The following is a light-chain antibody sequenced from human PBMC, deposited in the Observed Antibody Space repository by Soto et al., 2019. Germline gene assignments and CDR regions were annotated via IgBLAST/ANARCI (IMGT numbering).Light chain of an antibody. CDR2: EDT. V-gene: IGLV2-23*01. CDR3: CSYADTFWV. J-gene: IGLJ3*02. CDR1: SSDVGGYKL. Sequence: QYALTQPASVSGSPGQSITISCTGTSSDVGGYKLVSWYQQYPGKAPKLIIYEDTKRPSGVSNRFSGSKSGNTASLTISGLQAEDEADYHCCSYADTFWVFGGGTKLTVL.